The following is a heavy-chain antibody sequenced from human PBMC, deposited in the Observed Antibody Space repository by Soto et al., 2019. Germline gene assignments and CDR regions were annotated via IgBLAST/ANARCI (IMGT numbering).Heavy chain of an antibody. CDR1: GCPFSRYA. CDR2: VTGGGHTT. D-gene: IGHD3-10*01. J-gene: IGHJ6*02. Sequence: HPGGSMRLPCAASGCPFSRYAMTWVRPAQGRGLEWVSTVTGGGHTTYNADSVNGRFTISRDNSKNTLYLQMNNLRAEDTAIYYCASSSGDLDVYGMDIWGPGTTVTVSS. CDR3: ASSSGDLDVYGMDI. V-gene: IGHV3-23*01.